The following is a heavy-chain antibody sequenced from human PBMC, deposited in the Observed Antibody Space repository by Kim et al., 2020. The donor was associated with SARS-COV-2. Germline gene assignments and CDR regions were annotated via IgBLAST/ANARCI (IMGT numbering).Heavy chain of an antibody. CDR3: ARERGSGTYYVDV. J-gene: IGHJ6*02. CDR1: GFTVSTSY. CDR2: ISGGGNT. D-gene: IGHD3-10*01. V-gene: IGHV3-66*01. Sequence: GGSLRLSCEASGFTVSTSYMSWVRQAPGKGLEWVSLISGGGNTYYTDSVKGRFTISRDNPKNTLYLQINSLRAEDTAVYYCARERGSGTYYVDVWGQGTTVTVSS.